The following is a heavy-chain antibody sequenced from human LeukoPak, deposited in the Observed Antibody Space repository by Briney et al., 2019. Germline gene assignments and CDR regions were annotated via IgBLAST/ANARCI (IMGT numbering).Heavy chain of an antibody. J-gene: IGHJ6*02. CDR2: ISYDGSNK. D-gene: IGHD5-18*01. CDR1: GFTFSSYA. Sequence: TGGSLRLSCAASGFTFSSYAMHWVRQAPGKGLEWVAVISYDGSNKYYADSVKGRFTISRDNSKNTLYLQMNSLRAEDTAVYYCAKDRLHYYYYGMDVWGQGTTVTVSS. V-gene: IGHV3-30-3*01. CDR3: AKDRLHYYYYGMDV.